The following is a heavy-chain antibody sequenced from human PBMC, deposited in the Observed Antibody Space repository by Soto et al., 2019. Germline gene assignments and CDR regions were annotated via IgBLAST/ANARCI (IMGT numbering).Heavy chain of an antibody. CDR2: ISYDGSNK. D-gene: IGHD6-19*01. CDR1: GFTFSSYA. Sequence: GGSLRLSCAASGFTFSSYAMHWVRQAPGKGLEWVAVISYDGSNKYYADSVKGRFTISRDNSKNTLYLQMNSLRAEDTAVYYCARGRGSGWSSQEGYWGQGTLVTVSS. CDR3: ARGRGSGWSSQEGY. V-gene: IGHV3-30-3*01. J-gene: IGHJ4*02.